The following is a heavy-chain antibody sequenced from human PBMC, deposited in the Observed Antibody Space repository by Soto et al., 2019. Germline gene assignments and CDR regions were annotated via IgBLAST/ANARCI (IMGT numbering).Heavy chain of an antibody. CDR3: ARDLMDLRFLEWLTDY. D-gene: IGHD3-3*01. CDR2: INAGNGNT. CDR1: GYTFTSYA. J-gene: IGHJ4*02. V-gene: IGHV1-3*01. Sequence: ASVKVSCKASGYTFTSYAMHWVRQAPGQRLEWMGWINAGNGNTKYSQKFQGRVTITRDTSASTAYMELSSLRSEDTAVYYCARDLMDLRFLEWLTDYWGQGTLVTVSS.